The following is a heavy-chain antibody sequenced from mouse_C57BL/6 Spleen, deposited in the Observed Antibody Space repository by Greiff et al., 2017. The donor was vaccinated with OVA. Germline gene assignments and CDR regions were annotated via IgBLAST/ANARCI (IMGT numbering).Heavy chain of an antibody. CDR2: ISDGGSYT. V-gene: IGHV5-4*01. CDR3: ASESTIVTRFAY. Sequence: EVQWVESGGGLVKPGGSLKLSCAASGFTFSSYAMSWARQTPEKRLEWVATISDGGSYTYYPDNVKGRFTISRDNAKNNLYLQMSHLKSEDTAMYYCASESTIVTRFAYWGQGTLVTVSA. CDR1: GFTFSSYA. D-gene: IGHD2-5*01. J-gene: IGHJ3*01.